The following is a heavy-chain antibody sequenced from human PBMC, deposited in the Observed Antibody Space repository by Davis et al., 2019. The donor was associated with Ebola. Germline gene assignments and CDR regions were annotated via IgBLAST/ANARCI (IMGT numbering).Heavy chain of an antibody. CDR1: GGSFSGYY. J-gene: IGHJ5*02. CDR3: ARGLGQMRSSWHSNWFDP. CDR2: INHSGST. Sequence: MPSETLSLTCAVYGGSFSGYYWSWIRQPPGKGLEWIGEINHSGSTNYNPSLKSRVTISVDTSKNQFSLKLSSVTAADTAVYYCARGLGQMRSSWHSNWFDPWGQGTLVTVSS. V-gene: IGHV4-34*01. D-gene: IGHD6-13*01.